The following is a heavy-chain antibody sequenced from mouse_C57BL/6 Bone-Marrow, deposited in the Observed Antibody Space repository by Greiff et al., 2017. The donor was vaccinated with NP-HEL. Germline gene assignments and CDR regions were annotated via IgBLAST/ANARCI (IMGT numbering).Heavy chain of an antibody. CDR1: GYTFTSYW. CDR3: ARGYYGFAY. D-gene: IGHD2-3*01. V-gene: IGHV1-59*01. J-gene: IGHJ3*01. Sequence: QVQLQQPGAELVRPGPSVKLSCKASGYTFTSYWMHWVKQRPGQGLEWIGVIDPSDSYTNYNQKFKGKATLTVDTSSSTAYMQLSSLTSEDSAVYYCARGYYGFAYWGQGTLVTVSA. CDR2: IDPSDSYT.